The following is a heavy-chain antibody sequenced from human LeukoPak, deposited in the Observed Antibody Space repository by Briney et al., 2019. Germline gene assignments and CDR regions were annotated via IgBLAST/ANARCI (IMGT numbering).Heavy chain of an antibody. V-gene: IGHV3-33*06. CDR2: IWYDGTNK. CDR3: AKDRGYNFGIGHDY. J-gene: IGHJ4*02. Sequence: PGGSLRLSCAASGFTFNNYGMHWVRQAPGKGLEWVAVIWYDGTNKYYADSVKGRFTISRDNSKNTLYLQMNSLRAEDTAVYYCAKDRGYNFGIGHDYWGQGTLVTVSS. CDR1: GFTFNNYG. D-gene: IGHD5-18*01.